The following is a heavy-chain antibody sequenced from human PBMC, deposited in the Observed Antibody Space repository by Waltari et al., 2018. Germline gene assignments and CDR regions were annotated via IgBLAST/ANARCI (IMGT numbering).Heavy chain of an antibody. V-gene: IGHV4-39*07. D-gene: IGHD2-15*01. J-gene: IGHJ4*02. Sequence: QLQLQESGPGLVKPSETLSLTCTVSGGSISSSSYYWGWIRQPPGKGLEWIGSIYYSGSTYYNTSLKSRVTISVDTSKNQFSLKLSSVTAADTAVYYCARENHDYGGSDYWGQGTLVTVSS. CDR1: GGSISSSSYY. CDR2: IYYSGST. CDR3: ARENHDYGGSDY.